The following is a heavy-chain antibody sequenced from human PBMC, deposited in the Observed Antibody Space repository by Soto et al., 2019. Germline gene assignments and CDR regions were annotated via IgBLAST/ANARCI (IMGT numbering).Heavy chain of an antibody. CDR3: ASSYSNYALIDYYYYGMDV. CDR2: INAGNGNT. CDR1: GYTFTSYA. Sequence: QVQLVQSGAEVKKPGASVKVSCKASGYTFTSYAMHWVRQAPGQRLEWMGWINAGNGNTKYSQKFQGRATXTXDSXASTAYMELSSLRSEDTAVYYCASSYSNYALIDYYYYGMDVWGQGTTVTVSS. J-gene: IGHJ6*02. D-gene: IGHD4-4*01. V-gene: IGHV1-3*01.